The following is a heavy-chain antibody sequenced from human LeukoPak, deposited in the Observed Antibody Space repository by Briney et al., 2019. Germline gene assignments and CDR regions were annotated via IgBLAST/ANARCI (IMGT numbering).Heavy chain of an antibody. J-gene: IGHJ4*03. D-gene: IGHD2-21*01. Sequence: SETLSLTCTVSSGSISSYYWSWIRQPAGKGLEWIGRIYTSGTTNYNPSLTSRVTMSVDTSRNQFSLKLSSVTAADTAVYYCARGPYCGGDCYFAYWGQGTLVTVSS. CDR1: SGSISSYY. V-gene: IGHV4-4*07. CDR3: ARGPYCGGDCYFAY. CDR2: IYTSGTT.